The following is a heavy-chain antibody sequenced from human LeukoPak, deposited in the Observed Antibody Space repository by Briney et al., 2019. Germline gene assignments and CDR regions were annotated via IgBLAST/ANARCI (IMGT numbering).Heavy chain of an antibody. CDR3: ARDETGVGSGGIDF. Sequence: GGSLRLSCATSGFIFSSYSMNWVRQAPGKGLVWVAYISSGGSTIYYADSVRGRFTIFRDSARNSLYLQMDSLRDEDTAVYYCARDETGVGSGGIDFWGQGTLVTVSS. J-gene: IGHJ4*02. CDR1: GFIFSSYS. CDR2: ISSGGSTI. D-gene: IGHD2-8*02. V-gene: IGHV3-48*02.